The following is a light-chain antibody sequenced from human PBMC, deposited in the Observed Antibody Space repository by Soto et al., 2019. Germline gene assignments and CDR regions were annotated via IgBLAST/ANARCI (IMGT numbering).Light chain of an antibody. CDR3: SSYGGSDNLI. CDR2: EVR. CDR1: SNDLGGYNY. Sequence: QSALTQPPSASGSPGQSLTISCTGSSNDLGGYNYVSWYQHHPGKAPKLIIYEVRERPSGVPDRFSGSKSGNTASLTVSGLQAEDEADYYCSSYGGSDNLIFGGGTKLTVL. J-gene: IGLJ2*01. V-gene: IGLV2-8*01.